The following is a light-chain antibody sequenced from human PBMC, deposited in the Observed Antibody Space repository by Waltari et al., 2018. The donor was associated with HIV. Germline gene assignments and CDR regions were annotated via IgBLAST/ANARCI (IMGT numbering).Light chain of an antibody. CDR3: LQYDNWPPWT. V-gene: IGKV3-15*01. Sequence: EVVMTQSPATLSVSPGERATLFCRASQSVGSKLAWYQQKPGQAPRLLIYDASTRATVIPARFSGTGSGTDFTLTISSLQSEDFAVYYCLQYDNWPPWTFGQGTKVEFK. CDR1: QSVGSK. CDR2: DAS. J-gene: IGKJ1*01.